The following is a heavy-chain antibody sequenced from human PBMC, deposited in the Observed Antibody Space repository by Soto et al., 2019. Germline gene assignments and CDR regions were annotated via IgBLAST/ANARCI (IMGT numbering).Heavy chain of an antibody. CDR2: IYSGGST. Sequence: EVQLVESGGGLIQPGGSLRLSCTASGFTVSSNYMSWVRQAPGKGLEWVSVIYSGGSTYYADSVKGRFTISSDSSKNTLYLQMNSLTAEDTAVYYCARFSGYPNYYFDYWGQGTLVTVSS. V-gene: IGHV3-53*01. CDR3: ARFSGYPNYYFDY. CDR1: GFTVSSNY. J-gene: IGHJ4*02. D-gene: IGHD5-18*01.